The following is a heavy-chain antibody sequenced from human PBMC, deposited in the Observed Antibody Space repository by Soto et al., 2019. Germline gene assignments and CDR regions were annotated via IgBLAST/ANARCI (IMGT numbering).Heavy chain of an antibody. CDR3: ARDRTGYCGGGSCYLRYYFDY. Sequence: ASVKVSCKASGYTFTSYGISWVRQAPGQGLEWMGWISAYNGNTNYAQKLQGRVTMTTDTSTSTAYMELRSLRSDDTAVYYCARDRTGYCGGGSCYLRYYFDYWGQGTLVTVSS. D-gene: IGHD2-15*01. CDR2: ISAYNGNT. J-gene: IGHJ4*02. CDR1: GYTFTSYG. V-gene: IGHV1-18*01.